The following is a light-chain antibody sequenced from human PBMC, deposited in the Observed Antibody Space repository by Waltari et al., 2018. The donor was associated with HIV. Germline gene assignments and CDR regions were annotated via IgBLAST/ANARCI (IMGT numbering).Light chain of an antibody. CDR2: EDI. Sequence: SYELTQPPSGSVSPGLTARITCSGDTWPNKYAHWYQQKSGQAPVLVIYEDIKRPSGIPERFSGSSSGTMAILTISGAQVEDEADYYCYSTESNGNHRVFGGGTKLTVL. CDR3: YSTESNGNHRV. V-gene: IGLV3-10*01. CDR1: TWPNKY. J-gene: IGLJ3*02.